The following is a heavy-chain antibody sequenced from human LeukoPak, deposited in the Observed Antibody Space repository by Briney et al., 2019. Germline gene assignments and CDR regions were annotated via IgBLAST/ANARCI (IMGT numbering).Heavy chain of an antibody. V-gene: IGHV1-2*06. CDR3: ARAPSSSWSNYNYFDY. D-gene: IGHD6-13*01. CDR2: INPNSGGT. CDR1: GYTFTGYY. Sequence: ASVKVSCKASGYTFTGYYMHWVRQAPGQGLEWMGRINPNSGGTNYAQKFQGRVTMTRDTSTSTAYMELSRLRSDDTAVYYCARAPSSSWSNYNYFDYWGQGTLVTVSS. J-gene: IGHJ4*02.